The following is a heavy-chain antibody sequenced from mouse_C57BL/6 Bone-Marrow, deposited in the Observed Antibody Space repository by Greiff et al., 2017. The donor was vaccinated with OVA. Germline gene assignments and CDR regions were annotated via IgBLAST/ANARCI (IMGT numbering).Heavy chain of an antibody. Sequence: EVQLQQSGPELVKPGASVKMSCKASGYTFTDYNMHWVKQSHGKSLEWIGYINPNNGGTSYNQKFKGKATLTVNKSSSTAYMELRSLTSEDSAVYYCARSRRRGWYFDVWGTGTTVTVSS. J-gene: IGHJ1*03. CDR1: GYTFTDYN. D-gene: IGHD3-1*01. CDR2: INPNNGGT. CDR3: ARSRRRGWYFDV. V-gene: IGHV1-22*01.